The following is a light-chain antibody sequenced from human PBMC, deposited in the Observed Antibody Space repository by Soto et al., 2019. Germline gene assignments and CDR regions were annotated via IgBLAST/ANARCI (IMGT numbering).Light chain of an antibody. J-gene: IGLJ2*01. CDR2: DDN. CDR3: QVWDTTSDHVV. V-gene: IGLV3-21*02. CDR1: NIGSKS. Sequence: SYELTQPPSVSAAPGQTATITCGGNNIGSKSVYWYQQKPGQAPVVVVYDDNERPSGIPERFSGSNSGNTATLTISRVEAGDEADYYCQVWDTTSDHVVFGGGTKVTVL.